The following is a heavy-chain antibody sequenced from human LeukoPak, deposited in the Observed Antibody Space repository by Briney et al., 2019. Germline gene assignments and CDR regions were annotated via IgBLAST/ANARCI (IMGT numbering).Heavy chain of an antibody. CDR2: IWYDGSNK. CDR1: GFTSSSYG. J-gene: IGHJ4*02. V-gene: IGHV3-33*01. Sequence: GGSLRLSCAASGFTSSSYGMHWVRQAPGKGLEWVAVIWYDGSNKYYADSVKGRFTISRDNSKNTLYLQMNSLRAEDTAVYYCARPSGYDPLTEFDYWGQGTLVTVSS. D-gene: IGHD5-12*01. CDR3: ARPSGYDPLTEFDY.